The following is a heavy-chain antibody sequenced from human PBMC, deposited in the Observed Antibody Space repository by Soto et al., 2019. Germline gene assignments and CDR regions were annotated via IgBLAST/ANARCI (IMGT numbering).Heavy chain of an antibody. J-gene: IGHJ5*02. CDR2: IIPIFGTA. CDR1: GGTFSSYA. D-gene: IGHD3-22*01. Sequence: GASVKVSCKASGGTFSSYAISWVRQAPGQGLEWMGGIIPIFGTANYAQKFQGRVTITADESTSTAYMELSSLRSEDTAVYYCARDGYYDSSGYSWFDPWGRGTLVTVSS. V-gene: IGHV1-69*13. CDR3: ARDGYYDSSGYSWFDP.